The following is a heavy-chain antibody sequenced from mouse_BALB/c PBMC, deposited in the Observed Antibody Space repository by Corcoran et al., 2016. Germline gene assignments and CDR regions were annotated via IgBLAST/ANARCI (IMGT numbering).Heavy chain of an antibody. D-gene: IGHD2-4*01. Sequence: QIQLVQSGPELNKPGATVTISCKASGYTFTTAGIQCVQKMRGKGLKWICWINTHSGVPKYAEDFKGRFALSLETSASTAYLQISNLKNEDTDTYFCARERVYDYGGFAYWGQGTLVTVSA. CDR2: INTHSGVP. V-gene: IGHV9-4*02. CDR1: GYTFTTAG. J-gene: IGHJ3*01. CDR3: ARERVYDYGGFAY.